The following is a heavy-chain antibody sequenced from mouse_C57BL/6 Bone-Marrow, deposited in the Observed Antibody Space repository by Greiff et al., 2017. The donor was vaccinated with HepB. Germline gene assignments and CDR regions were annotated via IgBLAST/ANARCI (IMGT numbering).Heavy chain of an antibody. D-gene: IGHD2-1*01. V-gene: IGHV14-1*01. CDR1: GFNIKDYY. CDR3: TTGIYYGNYVDYAMDY. Sequence: VQLQQSGAELVRPGASVKLSCTASGFNIKDYYMHWVKQRPEQGLEWIGRIDPEDGDTEYAPKFQGTATMTADTSSNTAYLQLSSLTSEDTAVYYCTTGIYYGNYVDYAMDYWGQGTSVTVSS. CDR2: IDPEDGDT. J-gene: IGHJ4*01.